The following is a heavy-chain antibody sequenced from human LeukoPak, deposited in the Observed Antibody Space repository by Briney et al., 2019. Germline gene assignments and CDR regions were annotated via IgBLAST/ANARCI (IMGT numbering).Heavy chain of an antibody. J-gene: IGHJ4*02. CDR2: ISSSSSYI. CDR1: GFTFNNYA. CDR3: ARDYGSGSYPPGY. D-gene: IGHD3-10*01. V-gene: IGHV3-21*01. Sequence: PGGSLRLSCAASGFTFNNYAMSWVRQAPGKGLEWVSSISSSSSYIYYADSVKGRFTISRDNAKNSLYLQMNSLRAEDTAVYYCARDYGSGSYPPGYWGQGTLVTVSS.